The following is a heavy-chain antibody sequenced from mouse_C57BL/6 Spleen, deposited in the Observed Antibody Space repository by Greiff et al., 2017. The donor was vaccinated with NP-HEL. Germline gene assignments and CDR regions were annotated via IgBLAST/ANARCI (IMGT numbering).Heavy chain of an antibody. CDR1: GYTFTSYW. CDR2: IDPNRGGT. J-gene: IGHJ1*03. CDR3: ARSPDYYGSSYWYFDV. Sequence: QVQLQQPGAELVKPGASVKLSCKASGYTFTSYWMHWVKQRPGRGLEWIGRIDPNRGGTKYNEKFKSKATLTVDKPSSTAYMQLSSLTSEDSAVYYCARSPDYYGSSYWYFDVWGTGTTVTVSS. V-gene: IGHV1-72*01. D-gene: IGHD1-1*01.